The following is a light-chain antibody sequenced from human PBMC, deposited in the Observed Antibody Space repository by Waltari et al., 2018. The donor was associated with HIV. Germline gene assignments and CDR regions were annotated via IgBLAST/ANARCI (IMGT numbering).Light chain of an antibody. V-gene: IGKV2-28*01. J-gene: IGKJ1*01. CDR3: MQGLRTPWT. Sequence: DVVMTQSPVSLTVTPGEPASISCRSSQSLLHVNGYNYLDWYLQKPGQSPLLLIYLGSSRASGVPDRFSGSGGGTDFTLKISRVEAADVGVYYCMQGLRTPWTFGQGTKVEI. CDR2: LGS. CDR1: QSLLHVNGYNY.